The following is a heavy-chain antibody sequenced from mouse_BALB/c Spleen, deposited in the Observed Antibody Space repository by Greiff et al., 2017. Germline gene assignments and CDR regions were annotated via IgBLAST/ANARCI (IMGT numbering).Heavy chain of an antibody. D-gene: IGHD2-2*01. Sequence: LQESGPELAKPGASVKMSCKASGYTFTGYWMHWVKQRHGKGLEWIGYINPNTGYTEYNQKFKDKATLTADKSSSTAYMELSSLTSEDSAVYYCARWLRLYCAMDDWGEGTSVTVSS. J-gene: IGHJ4*01. CDR2: INPNTGYT. V-gene: IGHV1-7*01. CDR3: ARWLRLYCAMDD. CDR1: GYTFTGYW.